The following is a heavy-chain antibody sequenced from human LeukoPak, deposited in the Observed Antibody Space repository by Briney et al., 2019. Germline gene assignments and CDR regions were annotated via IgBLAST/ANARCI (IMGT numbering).Heavy chain of an antibody. CDR1: GFTFSSYS. CDR3: ARVPDIVVVPAAIVYYYYMDV. J-gene: IGHJ6*03. D-gene: IGHD2-2*01. Sequence: GGSLRLSCAASGFTFSSYSMNWVRQAPGKGLEWVSSISSSSSYIYYADSVKGRLTISRDNAKNSLYLQMNSLRAEDTAVYYCARVPDIVVVPAAIVYYYYMDVWGKGTTVTVSS. CDR2: ISSSSSYI. V-gene: IGHV3-21*01.